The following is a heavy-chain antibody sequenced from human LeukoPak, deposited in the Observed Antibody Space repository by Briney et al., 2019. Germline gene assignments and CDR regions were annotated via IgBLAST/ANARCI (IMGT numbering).Heavy chain of an antibody. CDR1: GGSFSGFY. CDR3: ARQLGGSYYFDY. D-gene: IGHD1-26*01. V-gene: IGHV4-34*01. J-gene: IGHJ4*02. Sequence: SETLSLTCAVYGGSFSGFYWSWIRQPPGKGLEWIGEINHSGSTYYNPSLKSRVTISIDTSKNQFSLKLSSVTAADTAVYYCARQLGGSYYFDYWGQGTLVTVSS. CDR2: INHSGST.